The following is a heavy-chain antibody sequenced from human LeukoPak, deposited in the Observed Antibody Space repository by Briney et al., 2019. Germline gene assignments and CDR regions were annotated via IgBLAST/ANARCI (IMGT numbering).Heavy chain of an antibody. CDR1: GGSITSSSYY. Sequence: PSETLSLTCTVSGGSITSSSYYWGWIRQPPGKGLEWIGSIYFSGSTYYNPSLKSRVTMSVDTSKNQFSLKLTSVTAADTSVYYCARVDTATVFPYYWGQGTLVTVSS. J-gene: IGHJ4*02. V-gene: IGHV4-39*07. D-gene: IGHD5-18*01. CDR3: ARVDTATVFPYY. CDR2: IYFSGST.